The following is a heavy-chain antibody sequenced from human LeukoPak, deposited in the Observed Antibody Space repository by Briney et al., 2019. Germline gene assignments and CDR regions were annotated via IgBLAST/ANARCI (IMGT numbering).Heavy chain of an antibody. D-gene: IGHD6-13*01. J-gene: IGHJ4*02. CDR2: ISTYNGNT. Sequence: ASVKVSCKASGYTFTSYGIIWVRQAPGQGLEWMGWISTYNGNTNYAQKIQGRVTTTTDTSTSTAYMELRSLRSDDTAVYYCARDLPYSSSWESIDYWGQGTLVTVSS. CDR1: GYTFTSYG. V-gene: IGHV1-18*01. CDR3: ARDLPYSSSWESIDY.